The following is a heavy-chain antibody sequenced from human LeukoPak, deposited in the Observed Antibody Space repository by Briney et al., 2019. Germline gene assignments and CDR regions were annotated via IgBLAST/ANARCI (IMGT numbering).Heavy chain of an antibody. D-gene: IGHD3/OR15-3a*01. CDR3: AKKKLDTDAFDI. Sequence: GGSLRLSCAASGFTFSRYWMHWVRQGPGKGLVWVSRINSDGSSTSYADSVKGRFTISRDNSKNTLYLQMNSLRAEDTAVYYCAKKKLDTDAFDIWGQGTMVTVSS. V-gene: IGHV3-74*01. CDR2: INSDGSST. J-gene: IGHJ3*02. CDR1: GFTFSRYW.